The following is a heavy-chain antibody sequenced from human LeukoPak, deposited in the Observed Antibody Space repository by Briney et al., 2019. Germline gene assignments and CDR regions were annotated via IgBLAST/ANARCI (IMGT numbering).Heavy chain of an antibody. J-gene: IGHJ6*02. CDR1: GGPISSYK. Sequence: SETLSLTCTVSGGPISSYKWTWIRQPPGKGLEWIGYIDYSGSTNYNPSLKSRVTMSVDTSKNQFSLKLSSVTAADTAVYYCARDRGITMVRASYYYYGMDAWGQGTTVTVSS. CDR2: IDYSGST. D-gene: IGHD3-10*01. V-gene: IGHV4-59*12. CDR3: ARDRGITMVRASYYYYGMDA.